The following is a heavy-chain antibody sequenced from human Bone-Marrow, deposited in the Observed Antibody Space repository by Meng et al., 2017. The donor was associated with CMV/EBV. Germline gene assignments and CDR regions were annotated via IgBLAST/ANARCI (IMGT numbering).Heavy chain of an antibody. D-gene: IGHD2-2*01. CDR1: GGSFSGYY. CDR2: INHSGST. J-gene: IGHJ4*02. V-gene: IGHV4-34*01. CDR3: ARASRYCSSTSCYRYYFHY. Sequence: SETLSLTCAVYGGSFSGYYWSWIRQPPGKGLEWIGKINHSGSTNYNPSLKSRVTISVDTSKNQFSLKLRSVTAEDTAVYYCARASRYCSSTSCYRYYFHYWGQGTLVTVSS.